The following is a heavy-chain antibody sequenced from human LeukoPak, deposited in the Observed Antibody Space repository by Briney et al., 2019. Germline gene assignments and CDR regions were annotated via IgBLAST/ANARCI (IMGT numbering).Heavy chain of an antibody. CDR1: GGSISSYN. CDR3: AKEAWGNLDC. CDR2: IHTGGNT. V-gene: IGHV4-4*08. Sequence: SETLSLTCTVSGGSISSYNWGWIRQPPGKGLEWIGYIHTGGNTHYNPSLKSRVTISIDTSKNHFSRKLSSVTAADTAVYYCAKEAWGNLDCWGQGTLVTVSS. J-gene: IGHJ4*02. D-gene: IGHD3-16*01.